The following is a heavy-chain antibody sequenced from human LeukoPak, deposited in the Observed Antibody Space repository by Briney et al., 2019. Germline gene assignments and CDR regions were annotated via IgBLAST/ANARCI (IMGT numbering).Heavy chain of an antibody. Sequence: GGSLRLSCAASGFIFGDYYMSWIRQAPGMGLEWVSYISSGGESTYYADSVEGRFTISRDNAENSLYLQMDSLRAEGTAVYYCARAGLYDFWSASIQTYDYYYYGMDVWGQGTTVTVSS. D-gene: IGHD3-3*01. CDR3: ARAGLYDFWSASIQTYDYYYYGMDV. V-gene: IGHV3-11*01. J-gene: IGHJ6*02. CDR2: ISSGGEST. CDR1: GFIFGDYY.